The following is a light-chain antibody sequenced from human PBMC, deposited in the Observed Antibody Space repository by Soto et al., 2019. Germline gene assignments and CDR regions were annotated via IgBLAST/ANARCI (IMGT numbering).Light chain of an antibody. Sequence: QSALTQPASVSGSPGQSITISCTGTSSDVGGYNFVSWYQQHPGKAPKLMIYEVSNRPSGVSNRFSGSKSAKTASLTISGLQAEDEADYYCSSYTRSSTWVFGGGTKLTVL. J-gene: IGLJ3*02. CDR1: SSDVGGYNF. CDR2: EVS. CDR3: SSYTRSSTWV. V-gene: IGLV2-14*01.